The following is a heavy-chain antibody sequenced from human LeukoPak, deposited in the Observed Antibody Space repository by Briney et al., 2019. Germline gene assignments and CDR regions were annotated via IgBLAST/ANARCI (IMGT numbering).Heavy chain of an antibody. V-gene: IGHV3-48*04. CDR1: GFTFSSYA. J-gene: IGHJ3*02. Sequence: GGSLRLSCAASGFTFSSYAMSWVRQAPGKGLEWISSTSTDSLTIKYADFVSGQFTISRDNAEHLLFLQMNSLRAEDTAVYYCARKAQTGSHSGPFDIWGQGTLVTVSS. D-gene: IGHD1-26*01. CDR3: ARKAQTGSHSGPFDI. CDR2: TSTDSLTI.